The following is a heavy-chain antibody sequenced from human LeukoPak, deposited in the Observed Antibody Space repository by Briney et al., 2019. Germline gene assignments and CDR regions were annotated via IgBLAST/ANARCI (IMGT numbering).Heavy chain of an antibody. Sequence: PGGSLRLSCEGSGFPFGTYAMTWVRHAPGRGLEWVSAISGSGGSTYYADSVKGRFTISRDNSKNTLYLQMNSLRAEDTAVYYCANLYGSDYWGQGTLVTVSS. CDR2: ISGSGGST. CDR1: GFPFGTYA. J-gene: IGHJ4*02. V-gene: IGHV3-23*01. D-gene: IGHD2-8*01. CDR3: ANLYGSDY.